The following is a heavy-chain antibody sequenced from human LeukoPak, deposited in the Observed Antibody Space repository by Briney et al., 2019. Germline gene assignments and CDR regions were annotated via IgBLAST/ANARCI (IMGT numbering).Heavy chain of an antibody. Sequence: SETLSLTCTVSGGSISDYYWSWIRQPPGEGLEWIGYLFYTGSTNYNPSLKSRVTISVDTSKNQFSLKLTSVTAADTAVYHCARHEGRFRGWFDPWGQGTLVTVSS. V-gene: IGHV4-59*08. CDR1: GGSISDYY. D-gene: IGHD3-16*01. CDR2: LFYTGST. J-gene: IGHJ5*02. CDR3: ARHEGRFRGWFDP.